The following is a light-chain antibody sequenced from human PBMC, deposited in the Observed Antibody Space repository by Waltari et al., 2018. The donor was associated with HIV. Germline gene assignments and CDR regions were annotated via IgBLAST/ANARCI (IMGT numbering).Light chain of an antibody. CDR2: EVN. CDR3: SLYTGTTNVL. CDR1: SSDVGSYNR. V-gene: IGLV2-18*01. J-gene: IGLJ2*01. Sequence: QSALTQPPSVSGSPGQSVSISCTGRSSDVGSYNRVSWYQHPPGTAPKLIIYEVNNRPAGIPDRFSGSQSSNTASLTISGLQAEDEADYYCSLYTGTTNVLFGGGTKLTVL.